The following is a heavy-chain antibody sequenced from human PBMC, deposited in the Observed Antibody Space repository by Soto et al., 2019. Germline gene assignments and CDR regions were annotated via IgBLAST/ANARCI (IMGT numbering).Heavy chain of an antibody. CDR3: ARRIAARKNYYYYGMDV. J-gene: IGHJ6*02. D-gene: IGHD6-6*01. CDR2: ISSSGSTI. V-gene: IGHV3-48*03. Sequence: EVQLVESGGGLVQPGGSLRLSCAASGFTFSSYEMNWVRQAPGKGLEWVSYISSSGSTIYYADSVKGRFTISRDNAKNSLYLQMNSLRSEDTAVYYCARRIAARKNYYYYGMDVWGQGTTVTVSS. CDR1: GFTFSSYE.